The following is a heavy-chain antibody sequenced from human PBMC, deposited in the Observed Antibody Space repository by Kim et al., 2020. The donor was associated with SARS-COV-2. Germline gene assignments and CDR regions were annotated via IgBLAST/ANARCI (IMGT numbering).Heavy chain of an antibody. V-gene: IGHV1-46*01. Sequence: KFQGGVTMTRDTSTSTIYMELSSLRSGDTAVYYCARGGYYGSGSLSYFDYWGQGTLVTVSS. J-gene: IGHJ4*02. D-gene: IGHD3-10*01. CDR3: ARGGYYGSGSLSYFDY.